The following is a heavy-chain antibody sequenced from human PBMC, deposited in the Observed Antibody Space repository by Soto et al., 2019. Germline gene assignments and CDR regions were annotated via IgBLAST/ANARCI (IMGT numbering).Heavy chain of an antibody. CDR3: SRAALYIVVVSAGPGPFGY. Sequence: SVKVSCKASGGTFSSYAISRVRQDPGQELEWMGGIIPIFGTANYSQKFQGRLTITADKSTSTAYMELSSMRSEETAVYYCSRAALYIVVVSAGPGPFGYWGQGTLVTVSS. CDR1: GGTFSSYA. CDR2: IIPIFGTA. J-gene: IGHJ4*02. D-gene: IGHD2-2*01. V-gene: IGHV1-69*06.